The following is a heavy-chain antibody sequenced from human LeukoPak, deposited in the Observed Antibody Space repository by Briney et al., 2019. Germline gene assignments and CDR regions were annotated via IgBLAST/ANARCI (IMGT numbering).Heavy chain of an antibody. CDR1: GYTFTIYA. CDR3: ARNTETAIPLPYYFDY. Sequence: VASVKVSCKASGYTFTIYAMHWVRQAPGQRLECMGWINTGNGNTKYSQKFQGRVTITRDTSASTAYMDLSSLRSEDTAVYYCARNTETAIPLPYYFDYWGQGTLVTVSS. J-gene: IGHJ4*02. V-gene: IGHV1-3*04. CDR2: INTGNGNT. D-gene: IGHD2-21*02.